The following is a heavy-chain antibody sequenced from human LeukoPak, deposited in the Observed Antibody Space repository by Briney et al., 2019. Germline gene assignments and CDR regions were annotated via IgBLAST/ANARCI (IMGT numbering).Heavy chain of an antibody. D-gene: IGHD3-22*01. Sequence: GGSLRLSCAASGFTFSSYEMNWVRQAPGKGLEWVSYISSSSSTIYYADSVKGRFTISRDNAKNSLYLQMNSLRAEDTAVYYCARDRRYYDSSGYYKRNDYWGQGTLVTVSS. J-gene: IGHJ4*02. V-gene: IGHV3-48*03. CDR3: ARDRRYYDSSGYYKRNDY. CDR2: ISSSSSTI. CDR1: GFTFSSYE.